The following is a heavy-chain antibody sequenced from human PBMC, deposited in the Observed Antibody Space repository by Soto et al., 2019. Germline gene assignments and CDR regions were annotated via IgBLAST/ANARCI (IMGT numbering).Heavy chain of an antibody. D-gene: IGHD6-13*01. CDR1: GYTFSNYG. CDR3: ARDHIIPAVGTLDY. Sequence: QVQLVQSGAEVKKPGASVKVSCKATGYTFSNYGISWVRQVPGQGLEWMGWISVYKAKTNYAQKFQGRVIMTTDTSTGTAYMELRPLRSDDTAVYYCARDHIIPAVGTLDYWGQGTLVIVSS. CDR2: ISVYKAKT. V-gene: IGHV1-18*01. J-gene: IGHJ4*02.